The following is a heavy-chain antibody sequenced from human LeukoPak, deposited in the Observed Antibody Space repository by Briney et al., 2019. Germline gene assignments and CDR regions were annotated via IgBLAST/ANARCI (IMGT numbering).Heavy chain of an antibody. V-gene: IGHV6-1*01. CDR2: TYYRSKWYN. CDR1: GDSVSSNSAA. Sequence: SQTLSLTCAISGDSVSSNSAAWDWLRQSPSRGLEWLGRTYYRSKWYNDYAVSVKSRITINPDTSKNQFSLQLNSVTPEDTAVYYCARGEQWLVGNWFDPWGQGTLVTVSS. D-gene: IGHD6-19*01. CDR3: ARGEQWLVGNWFDP. J-gene: IGHJ5*02.